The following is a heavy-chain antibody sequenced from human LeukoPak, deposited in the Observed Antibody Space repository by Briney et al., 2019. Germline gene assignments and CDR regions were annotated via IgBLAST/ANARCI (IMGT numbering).Heavy chain of an antibody. J-gene: IGHJ4*02. CDR1: GFTFKTYW. Sequence: GGSLRLSCAASGFTFKTYWMHWVRQAPGRGPVWVSRISSDGSNTRYADSVKGRFTVSKDNAKNTLYLKMNSLRAEDTAVYYCARDWGGSGPTSHDYWGQGTLVTVSS. CDR3: ARDWGGSGPTSHDY. D-gene: IGHD3-16*01. V-gene: IGHV3-74*01. CDR2: ISSDGSNT.